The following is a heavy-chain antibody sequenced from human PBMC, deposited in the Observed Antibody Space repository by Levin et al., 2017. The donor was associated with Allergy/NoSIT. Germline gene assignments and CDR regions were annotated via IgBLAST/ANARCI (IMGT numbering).Heavy chain of an antibody. CDR1: GGTFSTYT. J-gene: IGHJ5*02. CDR3: AQGDCSGASCSSRWTTWFDP. V-gene: IGHV1-69*13. Sequence: AASVKVSCQSSGGTFSTYTINWVRQAPGQGLEWMGEIIPMFGTTNYAQKFQGRVTITADESTSTAYMELYSLRSEDTAVYYCAQGDCSGASCSSRWTTWFDPWGQGTLVTVSS. CDR2: IIPMFGTT. D-gene: IGHD2-15*01.